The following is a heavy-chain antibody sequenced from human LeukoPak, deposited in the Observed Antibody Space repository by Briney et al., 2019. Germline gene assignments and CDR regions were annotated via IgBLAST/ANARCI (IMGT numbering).Heavy chain of an antibody. J-gene: IGHJ5*02. CDR1: GGSFSGYY. D-gene: IGHD2-2*01. Sequence: SETLSLTCAVYGGSFSGYYWSWIRQPPGKGLEWIGEINHSGSTNYNPSLKSRVTILVDTSKNQFSLKLSSVTAADTAVYYCARGSVPAARRNWFDPWGQGTLVTVSS. CDR3: ARGSVPAARRNWFDP. CDR2: INHSGST. V-gene: IGHV4-34*01.